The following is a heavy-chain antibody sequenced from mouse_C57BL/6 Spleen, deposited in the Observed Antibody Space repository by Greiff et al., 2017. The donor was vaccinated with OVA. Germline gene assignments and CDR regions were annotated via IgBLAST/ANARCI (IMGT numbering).Heavy chain of an antibody. CDR2: INPSSGYT. CDR1: GYTFTSYW. CDR3: ARAALQGDY. J-gene: IGHJ2*01. D-gene: IGHD1-1*01. Sequence: QVQLKESGAELAKPGASVKLSCKASGYTFTSYWMHWVKQRPGQGLEWIGYINPSSGYTKYNQKFKDKATLTAYKSSSTAYMQLRRLTYEDSAVYYCARAALQGDYWGQGTTLTVSS. V-gene: IGHV1-7*01.